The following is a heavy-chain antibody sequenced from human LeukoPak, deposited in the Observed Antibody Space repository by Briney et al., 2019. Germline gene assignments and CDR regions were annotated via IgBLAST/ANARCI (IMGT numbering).Heavy chain of an antibody. Sequence: AGGSLRLSCAASGFTFSSYGMHWVRQAPGKGLEWVAVISYDGSNKYYADSVKGRFTISRDNSKNTLYLQMNSLRAEDTAVYYCARDSQSGSYYRGFDYWGQGTLVTVSS. D-gene: IGHD1-26*01. J-gene: IGHJ4*02. CDR3: ARDSQSGSYYRGFDY. CDR2: ISYDGSNK. V-gene: IGHV3-30*03. CDR1: GFTFSSYG.